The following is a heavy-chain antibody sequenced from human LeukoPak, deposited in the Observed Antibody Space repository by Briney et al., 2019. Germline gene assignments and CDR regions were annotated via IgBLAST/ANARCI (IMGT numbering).Heavy chain of an antibody. Sequence: GGSLRLSCAASGFTFSSYWMHWVRQVPGKGLVWVSRINPGGSSIAYADSVKGRFTISRDNAKNTLYLQMDSLRAEDTAIYYCARSNQADDYWGQGTLVTVSS. CDR2: INPGGSSI. D-gene: IGHD1-14*01. J-gene: IGHJ4*02. CDR3: ARSNQADDY. V-gene: IGHV3-74*01. CDR1: GFTFSSYW.